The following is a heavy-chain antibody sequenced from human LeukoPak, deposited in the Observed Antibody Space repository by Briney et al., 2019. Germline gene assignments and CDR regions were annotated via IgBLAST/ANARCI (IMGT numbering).Heavy chain of an antibody. J-gene: IGHJ5*02. CDR3: ARDRGIAVAVPYWFDP. V-gene: IGHV4-59*02. CDR2: IYYSGST. CDR1: SGSVNSYY. D-gene: IGHD6-19*01. Sequence: SETLSLTCTVSSGSVNSYYWSWIRQPPGKGLEWIGYIYYSGSTNYNPSLKSRVTISVDTSKNQFSLKLSSVTAADTAVYYCARDRGIAVAVPYWFDPWGQGTLVTVSS.